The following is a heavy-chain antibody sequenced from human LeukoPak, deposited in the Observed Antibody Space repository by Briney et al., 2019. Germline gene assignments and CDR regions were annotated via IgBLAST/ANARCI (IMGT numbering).Heavy chain of an antibody. CDR2: ISSSSSYI. J-gene: IGHJ4*02. D-gene: IGHD5-12*01. CDR3: ARDGATIIRYYFDY. V-gene: IGHV3-21*01. Sequence: GGSLRLSCAASGFTFSSYSMNWVRQAPGKGLEWVSSISSSSSYIYYAGSVKGRFTISRDNAKNSLYLQMNSLRAEDTAVYYCARDGATIIRYYFDYWGQGTLVTVSS. CDR1: GFTFSSYS.